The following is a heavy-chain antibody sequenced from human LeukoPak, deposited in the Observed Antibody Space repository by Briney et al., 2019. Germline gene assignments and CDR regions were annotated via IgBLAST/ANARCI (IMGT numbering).Heavy chain of an antibody. Sequence: ASVKVSCKASGYTFTSYAMNWVRQAPGQGLEWMGWISAYNGNTNYAQKLQGRVTMTTDTSTSTAYMELRSLRSDDTAVYYCARDLGIAAAGTGGWFDPWGQGTLVTVSS. D-gene: IGHD6-13*01. J-gene: IGHJ5*02. CDR2: ISAYNGNT. CDR3: ARDLGIAAAGTGGWFDP. CDR1: GYTFTSYA. V-gene: IGHV1-18*01.